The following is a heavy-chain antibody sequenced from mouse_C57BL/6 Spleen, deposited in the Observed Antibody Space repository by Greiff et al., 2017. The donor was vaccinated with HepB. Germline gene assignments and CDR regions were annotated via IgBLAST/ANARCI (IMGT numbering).Heavy chain of an antibody. V-gene: IGHV6-3*01. Sequence: EVKVEESGGGLVQPGGSMKLSCVASGFTFSNYWMNWVRQSPEKGLEWVAQIRLKSDNYATHYAESVKGRFTISRDDSKSSVYLQMNNLRAEDTGIYYCTAPLRRAYWGQGTLVTVSA. CDR2: IRLKSDNYAT. CDR3: TAPLRRAY. D-gene: IGHD1-1*01. J-gene: IGHJ3*01. CDR1: GFTFSNYW.